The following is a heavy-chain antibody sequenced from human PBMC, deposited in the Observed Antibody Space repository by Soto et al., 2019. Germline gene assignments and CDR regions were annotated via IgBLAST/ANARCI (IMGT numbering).Heavy chain of an antibody. V-gene: IGHV1-3*01. J-gene: IGHJ1*01. Sequence: QVQLVQSGAEVKKPGASVKVSCKASGYTFTSYAMHWVRQAPGQRLEWMGWINAGNGNTKYSQKFQGRVTITRDTSASTAYMELSSLRSEDTAVYYCARLPGGQWEYFQHRGQGTLVNVSS. CDR2: INAGNGNT. D-gene: IGHD1-26*01. CDR1: GYTFTSYA. CDR3: ARLPGGQWEYFQH.